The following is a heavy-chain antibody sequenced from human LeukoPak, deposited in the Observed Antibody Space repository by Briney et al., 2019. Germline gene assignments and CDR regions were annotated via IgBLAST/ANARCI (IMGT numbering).Heavy chain of an antibody. CDR3: ARRDGYDAFDI. Sequence: ASVKVSCKASGYIFTAYYMHWVRQAPGQGLEWMGWIDPNSGDSNSAQRFQGRVTMTRDTSISTAYMELSRLRSDDTAVYSCARRDGYDAFDIWGRGTMVIVSS. CDR2: IDPNSGDS. J-gene: IGHJ3*02. V-gene: IGHV1-2*02. CDR1: GYIFTAYY. D-gene: IGHD5-24*01.